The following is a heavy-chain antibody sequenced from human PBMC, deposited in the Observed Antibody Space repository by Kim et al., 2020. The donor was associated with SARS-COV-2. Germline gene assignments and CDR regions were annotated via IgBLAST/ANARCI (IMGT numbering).Heavy chain of an antibody. CDR1: GFTFSDYY. CDR3: ARASVGVSPHYHYGLDV. Sequence: GGSLRLSCAASGFTFSDYYMSWIRQAPKGLEWVSYISGSGSSIYYADSVKGRFTISRDNAKNSLFLHMNSLRAEDTAVYYCARASVGVSPHYHYGLDVWG. V-gene: IGHV3-11*01. D-gene: IGHD1-26*01. CDR2: ISGSGSSI. J-gene: IGHJ6*01.